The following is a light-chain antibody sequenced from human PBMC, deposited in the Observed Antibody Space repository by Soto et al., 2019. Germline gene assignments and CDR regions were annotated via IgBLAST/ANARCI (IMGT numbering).Light chain of an antibody. CDR2: GAS. J-gene: IGKJ4*01. CDR3: QQYYSTPLT. V-gene: IGKV4-1*01. Sequence: IVMTQSPDSLAVSLGERATINCKSSQSVLYSSNNKNYLAWYQQKPGQPPKLLIYGASTRESGVPDRFSGSGSGTDFTLTISSLQAEDVAVYYCQQYYSTPLTFGGGTKVDIK. CDR1: QSVLYSSNNKNY.